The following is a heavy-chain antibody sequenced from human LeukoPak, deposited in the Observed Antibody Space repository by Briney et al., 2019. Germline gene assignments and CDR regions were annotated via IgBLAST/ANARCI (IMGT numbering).Heavy chain of an antibody. J-gene: IGHJ4*02. V-gene: IGHV1-8*03. D-gene: IGHD6-13*01. CDR2: MNPNSGNT. Sequence: ASVKVSCKASGYTFTSYDINWVRQATGQGPEWMGWMNPNSGNTGYAQKFQGRVTITRNTSISTAYMELSSLRSEDTAVYYCARRSLAAAGLTRFDYWGQGTLATVSS. CDR1: GYTFTSYD. CDR3: ARRSLAAAGLTRFDY.